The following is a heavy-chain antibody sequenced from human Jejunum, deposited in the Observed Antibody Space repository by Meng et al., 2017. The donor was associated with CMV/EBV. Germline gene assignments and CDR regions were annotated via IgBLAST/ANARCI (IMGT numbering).Heavy chain of an antibody. J-gene: IGHJ4*02. CDR1: GGSVNNYY. D-gene: IGHD1-26*01. CDR3: ARGPGASTREGFDY. V-gene: IGHV4-4*07. Sequence: GLLRAWGPGLVKPSEPLSLTWPVSGGSVNNYYWSWIRQPAGKGLEWIGRFYSSDTYNYHPSLDSRVTMSLDTSKNQFSLNLRSVTAADTATYYCARGPGASTREGFDYWGLGTLVTVSS. CDR2: FYSSDTY.